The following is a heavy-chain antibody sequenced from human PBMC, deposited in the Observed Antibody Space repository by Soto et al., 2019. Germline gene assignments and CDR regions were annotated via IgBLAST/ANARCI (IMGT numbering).Heavy chain of an antibody. J-gene: IGHJ4*02. CDR3: ARDRDYSHTDADIDY. CDR1: GSNFNTYG. D-gene: IGHD3-16*01. V-gene: IGHV1-18*01. Sequence: QVQLMQSGAEVRRPGTSMRISCTNSGSNFNTYGFIWVRQAPGQGLGWMGWISGYNGYTKYAQNFEDRVTLSTYPSTSTAFLELRNLRSGDTALYFCARDRDYSHTDADIDYWGQGTLVTVSS. CDR2: ISGYNGYT.